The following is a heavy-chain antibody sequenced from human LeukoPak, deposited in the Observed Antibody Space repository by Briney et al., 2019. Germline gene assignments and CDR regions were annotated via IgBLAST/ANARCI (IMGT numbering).Heavy chain of an antibody. Sequence: QAGGSLRLSCAASGFTFSSYGMHWVRQAPGKGLEWVAFIRYDGSNKYYADSVKGRFTISRDNSKNTLYLQMNSLRAEDTAVYYCSKGWNNTFVRGVTTFDFDYWGQGTLVTVSS. CDR1: GFTFSSYG. J-gene: IGHJ4*02. D-gene: IGHD3-10*01. CDR2: IRYDGSNK. CDR3: SKGWNNTFVRGVTTFDFDY. V-gene: IGHV3-30*02.